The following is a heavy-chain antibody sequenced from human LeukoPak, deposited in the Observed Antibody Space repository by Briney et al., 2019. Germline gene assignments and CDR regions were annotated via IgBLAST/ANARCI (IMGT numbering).Heavy chain of an antibody. CDR3: ASPNGRSVAGIDY. Sequence: GGSLRLSCAASGFTFSTYAMGWVRQVPGKGLEWVSSVSESGGSTYYADSVKGRFTISRDNAKNTVYLQMNSLRVEDTAVYYCASPNGRSVAGIDYWGQGTLVTVSS. V-gene: IGHV3-23*01. J-gene: IGHJ4*02. CDR2: VSESGGST. D-gene: IGHD6-19*01. CDR1: GFTFSTYA.